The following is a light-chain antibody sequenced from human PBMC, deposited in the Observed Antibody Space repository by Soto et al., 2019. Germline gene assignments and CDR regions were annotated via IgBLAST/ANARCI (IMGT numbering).Light chain of an antibody. CDR3: QQSGDTPPWT. J-gene: IGKJ1*01. Sequence: DIQMTQSPSSLSASVGDRVIITCRASQSIRKYLNWYQHKPGKVPTLLIYAASSLQSGVPSRFSGSRSGTEFTLTITSLQPEDFATYYCQQSGDTPPWTFGQGTKVDIK. V-gene: IGKV1-39*01. CDR1: QSIRKY. CDR2: AAS.